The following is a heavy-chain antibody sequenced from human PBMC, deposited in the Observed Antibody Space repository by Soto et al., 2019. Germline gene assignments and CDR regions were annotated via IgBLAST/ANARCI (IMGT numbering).Heavy chain of an antibody. CDR1: GGSISSYY. V-gene: IGHV4-59*01. J-gene: IGHJ6*02. CDR3: AGAGNYGDSYYYYYYGMDV. CDR2: IYYSGST. D-gene: IGHD4-17*01. Sequence: FETLSHTCTVSGGSISSYYWSWIRQHPGKGLEWIGYIYYSGSTNYHPSLKSRVAISADTSKNQFSLKLSSVTAADTAVYYCAGAGNYGDSYYYYYYGMDVWGQGTTVTVSS.